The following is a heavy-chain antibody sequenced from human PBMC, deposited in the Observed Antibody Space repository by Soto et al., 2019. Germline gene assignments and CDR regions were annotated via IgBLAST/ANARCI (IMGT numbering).Heavy chain of an antibody. CDR2: IYYSGST. D-gene: IGHD3-9*01. V-gene: IGHV4-59*01. CDR3: ARGIILSRRGGYYYYGMDV. CDR1: GGSISSYY. J-gene: IGHJ6*02. Sequence: QVQLQESGPGLVKPSETLSLTCTVSGGSISSYYWSWIRQPPGKGLEWIGYIYYSGSTNYNPSLKSRVTISVDTSKNQFSLKLSSVTAADTAVYYCARGIILSRRGGYYYYGMDVWGQGTTVTVSS.